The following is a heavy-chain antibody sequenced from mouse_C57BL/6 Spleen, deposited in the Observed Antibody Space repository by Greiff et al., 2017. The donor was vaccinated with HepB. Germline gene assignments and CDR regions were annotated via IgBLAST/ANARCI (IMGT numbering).Heavy chain of an antibody. CDR1: GFTFSSYG. D-gene: IGHD2-4*01. CDR2: ISSGGSYT. Sequence: EVKLVESGGDLVKPGGSLKLSCAASGFTFSSYGMSWVRQTPDKRLEWVATISSGGSYTYYPDSVKGRFTISRDNAKNTLYLQMSSLKSEDTAMYYCARQDDYDFDYWGKGTTLTVSS. V-gene: IGHV5-6*01. CDR3: ARQDDYDFDY. J-gene: IGHJ2*01.